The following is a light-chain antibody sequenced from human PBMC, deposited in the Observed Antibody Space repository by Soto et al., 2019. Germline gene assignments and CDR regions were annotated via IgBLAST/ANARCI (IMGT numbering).Light chain of an antibody. CDR2: RNN. CDR3: AAWDDSLSGRNWV. CDR1: SSNIGRNY. J-gene: IGLJ3*02. V-gene: IGLV1-47*01. Sequence: QSVLTQPPSASGTPGQRVTISCSGSSSNIGRNYVYWYQQFPGTAPRLLIYRNNRRPSEVPDRFSASKSGTSASLAISGLRSEDEADYYCAAWDDSLSGRNWVFGGGTKLTVL.